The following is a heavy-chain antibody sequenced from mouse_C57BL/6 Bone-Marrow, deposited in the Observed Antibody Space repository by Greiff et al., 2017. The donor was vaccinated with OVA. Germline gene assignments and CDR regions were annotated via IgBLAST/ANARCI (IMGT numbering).Heavy chain of an antibody. CDR2: INPSTGGT. J-gene: IGHJ1*03. CDR3: ASPSYYQYWYFDV. Sequence: DVQLQESGPELVKPGASVKISCKASGYSFTGYYMNWVKQSPEKSLEWIGEINPSTGGTTYNQKFKAKATLTVDKSSSTAYMQLKSLTSEDSAVYYCASPSYYQYWYFDVWGTGTTVTVSS. D-gene: IGHD1-1*01. V-gene: IGHV1-42*01. CDR1: GYSFTGYY.